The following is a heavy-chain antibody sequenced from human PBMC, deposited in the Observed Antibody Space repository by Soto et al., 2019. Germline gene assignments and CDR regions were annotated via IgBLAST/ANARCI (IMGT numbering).Heavy chain of an antibody. D-gene: IGHD6-13*01. J-gene: IGHJ1*01. Sequence: GGSLRLSCAASGFTFSSYSMNWVLQAPGKGLEWVSSISSSSSYIYYADSVKGRFTISRDNAKNSLYLQMNSLRAEDTAVYYCARDSIAAAGYEYFQHWGQGTLVTVSS. CDR2: ISSSSSYI. V-gene: IGHV3-21*01. CDR1: GFTFSSYS. CDR3: ARDSIAAAGYEYFQH.